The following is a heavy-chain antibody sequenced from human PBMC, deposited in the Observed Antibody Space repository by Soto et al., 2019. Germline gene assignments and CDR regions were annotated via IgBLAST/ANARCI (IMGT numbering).Heavy chain of an antibody. D-gene: IGHD3-22*01. J-gene: IGHJ4*02. CDR3: ARGGSYDSSGYYNFDS. CDR2: THYRGST. CDR1: GGSISSASYY. Sequence: SETLSLTCTVSGGSISSASYYWGWVRQPPGKGLEWIGSTHYRGSTYYNPSLYSRITTSVDTSKNQFSLKLNSVTAADSAVYYCARGGSYDSSGYYNFDSWGQGTLVTVSS. V-gene: IGHV4-39*01.